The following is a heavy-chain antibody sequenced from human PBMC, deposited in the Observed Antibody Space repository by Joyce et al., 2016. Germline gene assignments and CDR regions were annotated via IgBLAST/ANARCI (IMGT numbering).Heavy chain of an antibody. CDR3: ARDGSHYEVDD. J-gene: IGHJ4*02. CDR1: GFTFGAYG. D-gene: IGHD1-26*01. Sequence: QVQLVESGGGVVQPGGCLRLSCVASGFTFGAYGMHWVRQAPGKGVEWVAFMTTDGREKYYADSVKGRLTISRDNSKSTLYAQMNSLRVEDTAVYYCARDGSHYEVDDWGQGTLVTVSS. V-gene: IGHV3-30*02. CDR2: MTTDGREK.